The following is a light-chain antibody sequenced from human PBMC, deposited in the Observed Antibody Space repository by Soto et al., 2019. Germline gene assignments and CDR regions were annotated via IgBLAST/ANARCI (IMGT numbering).Light chain of an antibody. J-gene: IGKJ5*01. CDR3: QHYTLYSAP. CDR2: GAS. V-gene: IGKV1-5*01. Sequence: RLTQSPSSLSASVGVTVTISCRASQDISTYLAWYQHKPGKAPTLLIFGASSLHNGVPPRFAGSGSGSEFTLTINRLQPDDFATYYCQHYTLYSAPFGQGTRV. CDR1: QDISTY.